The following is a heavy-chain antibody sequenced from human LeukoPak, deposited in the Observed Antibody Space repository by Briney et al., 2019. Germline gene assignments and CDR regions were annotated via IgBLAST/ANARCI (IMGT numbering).Heavy chain of an antibody. J-gene: IGHJ4*02. D-gene: IGHD6-13*01. CDR1: GFTFSGYS. Sequence: GGSLRLSCAASGFTFSGYSMNWVRQAPGKGLEWVSYISSSSSTIYYADSVKGRFTISRDNAKNSLYLQMNSLRAEDTAVYYCARGNSAAYFDYWGQGTLVTVSS. CDR3: ARGNSAAYFDY. V-gene: IGHV3-48*01. CDR2: ISSSSSTI.